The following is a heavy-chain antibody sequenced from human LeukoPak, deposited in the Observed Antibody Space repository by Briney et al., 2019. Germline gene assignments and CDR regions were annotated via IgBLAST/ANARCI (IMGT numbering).Heavy chain of an antibody. CDR2: IYYSGST. V-gene: IGHV4-39*01. CDR3: ASMPLGFGELLNPPVY. Sequence: PSETLSLTCTVSGGFISSSSYYWGWIRQPPWKGLEWIGSIYYSGSTYYNPSLKSRVTISVDTSKNQSSLKLSSVTAADTAVYYCASMPLGFGELLNPPVYWGQGTLVTVSS. CDR1: GGFISSSSYY. J-gene: IGHJ4*02. D-gene: IGHD3-10*01.